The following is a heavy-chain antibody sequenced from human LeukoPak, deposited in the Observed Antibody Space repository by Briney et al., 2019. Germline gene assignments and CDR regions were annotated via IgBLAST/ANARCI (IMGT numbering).Heavy chain of an antibody. V-gene: IGHV3-11*06. CDR3: ARCHVAARLRMSWFDP. CDR1: GFAFSDCY. D-gene: IGHD6-6*01. CDR2: IGTTSSYT. J-gene: IGHJ5*02. Sequence: PGGALGLSCVGPGFAFSDCYMSWIRQAPGKGPEWLPHIGTTSSYTNYADSVKGRFTISRDNAKNSLYLQMNSLRAEDTAVYYCARCHVAARLRMSWFDPWGQGTLVTVSS.